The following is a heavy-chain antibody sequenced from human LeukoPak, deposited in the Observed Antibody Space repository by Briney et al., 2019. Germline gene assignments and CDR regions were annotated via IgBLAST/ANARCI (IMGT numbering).Heavy chain of an antibody. CDR2: ISDDGTYT. D-gene: IGHD2-21*01. CDR1: GFTFSSYA. J-gene: IGHJ4*02. CDR3: ASFGISWGSAY. V-gene: IGHV3-74*03. Sequence: GGSLRLSCAASGFTFSSYAMSWVRQAPGKRLVWVSRISDDGTYTANVDSVEGRFTISRDNVRNTLYLHMNSLRAEDTAVYYCASFGISWGSAYWGQGTLVTVSS.